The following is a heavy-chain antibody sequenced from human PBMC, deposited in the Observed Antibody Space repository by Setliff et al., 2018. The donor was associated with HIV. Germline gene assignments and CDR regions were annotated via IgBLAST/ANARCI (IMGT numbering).Heavy chain of an antibody. D-gene: IGHD6-13*01. CDR2: INPNSGGT. Sequence: ASVKVSCKASGYTFNGYYMHWVRQAPGQGLEWMGRINPNSGGTKYGQKFQGRVTMTRDTSMSTAYMELNRLISDDTAVYYCARGWATGADSNPLDVWGKGTTVTVSS. V-gene: IGHV1-2*06. CDR1: GYTFNGYY. CDR3: ARGWATGADSNPLDV. J-gene: IGHJ6*04.